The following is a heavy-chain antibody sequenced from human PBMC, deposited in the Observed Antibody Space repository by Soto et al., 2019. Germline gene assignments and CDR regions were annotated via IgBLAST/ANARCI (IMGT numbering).Heavy chain of an antibody. Sequence: EAQLLESGGGLVQPGGSLRLSCAASELAFSNYAMTWVRRAPGKGLEWVSVISASGYSAYYGGAVKGRFTTSRDNSKSTLYLQMNRLRADDTAVYYCAKGEQLWDPFDSWGQGTLVTVSS. V-gene: IGHV3-23*01. J-gene: IGHJ4*02. CDR2: ISASGYSA. CDR3: AKGEQLWDPFDS. CDR1: ELAFSNYA. D-gene: IGHD6-13*01.